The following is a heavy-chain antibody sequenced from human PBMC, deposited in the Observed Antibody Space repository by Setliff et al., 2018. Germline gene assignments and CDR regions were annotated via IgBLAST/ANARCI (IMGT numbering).Heavy chain of an antibody. CDR2: ISSSSSTI. CDR1: GFTFSTHN. CDR3: ARGVIAAAGIDY. D-gene: IGHD6-13*01. Sequence: GGSLRLSCAASGFTFSTHNMNWVRQAPGKGLEWVAFISSSSSTIYYADSVKGRFTISRDNAKNSLYLQMNSLRAEDTAVYYCARGVIAAAGIDYWGQGTLVTSPQ. V-gene: IGHV3-48*01. J-gene: IGHJ4*02.